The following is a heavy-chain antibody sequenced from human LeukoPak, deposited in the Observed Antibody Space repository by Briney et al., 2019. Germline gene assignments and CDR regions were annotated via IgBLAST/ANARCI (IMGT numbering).Heavy chain of an antibody. D-gene: IGHD3-10*01. CDR3: AKDDGYGGGVID. Sequence: GGSLRLSCAASGFTFSSYAMSWVRQAPGKGLEWVAVISYDGSNKYYADSVRGRFTISRDNSKNTLYLQMNSLRAEDTAVYYCAKDDGYGGGVIDWGQGTLVTVSS. V-gene: IGHV3-30*18. CDR2: ISYDGSNK. J-gene: IGHJ4*02. CDR1: GFTFSSYA.